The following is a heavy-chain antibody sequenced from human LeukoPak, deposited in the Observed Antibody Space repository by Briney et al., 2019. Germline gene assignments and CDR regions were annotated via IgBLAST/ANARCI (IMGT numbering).Heavy chain of an antibody. CDR2: INWNGGST. D-gene: IGHD3-22*01. CDR1: GFTFDDYG. Sequence: GGSLRLSCAASGFTFDDYGMSWVRQAPGKGLEWVSGINWNGGSTGYADSVKGRFTISRDNSKNTLYLQMNSLRAEDTAVYYCAKGSTMIVVVITLDYWGQGTLVTVSS. J-gene: IGHJ4*02. V-gene: IGHV3-20*04. CDR3: AKGSTMIVVVITLDY.